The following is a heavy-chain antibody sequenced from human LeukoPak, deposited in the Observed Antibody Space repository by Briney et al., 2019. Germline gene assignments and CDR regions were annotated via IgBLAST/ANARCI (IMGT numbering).Heavy chain of an antibody. V-gene: IGHV4-59*08. J-gene: IGHJ3*02. D-gene: IGHD3-22*01. CDR2: IYYSGST. CDR3: ASYYYDSSGLDAFDI. CDR1: GGSISSYY. Sequence: PSETLSLTCTVSGGSISSYYWSWIRQPPGKGLEWIGYIYYSGSTNYNPSLTSRVTISVDTSKNQFSLKLSSVTAADTAVYYCASYYYDSSGLDAFDIWGQGTMVTVSS.